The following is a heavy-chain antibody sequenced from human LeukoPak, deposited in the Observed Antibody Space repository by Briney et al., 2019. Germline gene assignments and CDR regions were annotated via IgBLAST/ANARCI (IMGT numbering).Heavy chain of an antibody. Sequence: GASVKVSCKASGYTFTGYYMHWVRQAPGQGLEWMGWINPNSGGTNYAQKFQGRVTMTRDTSISTAYMELSRLRSDDTAVYYCARVGGSKNPGIAAAGDYWGQGTLVTVSS. CDR3: ARVGGSKNPGIAAAGDY. V-gene: IGHV1-2*02. CDR1: GYTFTGYY. CDR2: INPNSGGT. J-gene: IGHJ4*02. D-gene: IGHD6-13*01.